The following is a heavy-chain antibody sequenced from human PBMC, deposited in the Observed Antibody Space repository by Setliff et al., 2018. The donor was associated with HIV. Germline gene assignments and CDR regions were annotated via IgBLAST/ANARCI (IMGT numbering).Heavy chain of an antibody. CDR1: GFTFSNYW. CDR3: AKDPGRFGVVTPFDN. Sequence: GGSLRLSCVASGFTFSNYWMHWVRQAPGKGLEWVSYIRSDGYTIYYADSVKGRFTISRDNAKKSLYLQMNSLRPEDTASYYCAKDPGRFGVVTPFDNWGQGALVTVS. D-gene: IGHD3-3*01. J-gene: IGHJ4*02. V-gene: IGHV3-48*04. CDR2: IRSDGYTI.